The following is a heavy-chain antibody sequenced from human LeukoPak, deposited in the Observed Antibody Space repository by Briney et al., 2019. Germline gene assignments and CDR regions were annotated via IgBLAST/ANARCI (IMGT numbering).Heavy chain of an antibody. Sequence: SVKVSCKASGGTFDNSAINWVRQAPGQGLEWMGRIIPILGIANYAQKFQGRVTITADKSTSTAYMELSSLRSEDTAVYYCASGYRYGFNCYWGQGTLVTVSS. CDR2: IIPILGIA. V-gene: IGHV1-69*04. J-gene: IGHJ4*02. D-gene: IGHD5-18*01. CDR3: ASGYRYGFNCY. CDR1: GGTFDNSA.